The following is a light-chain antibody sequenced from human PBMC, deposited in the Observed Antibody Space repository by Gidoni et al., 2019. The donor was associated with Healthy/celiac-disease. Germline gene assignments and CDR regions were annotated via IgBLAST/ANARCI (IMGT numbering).Light chain of an antibody. CDR2: DVS. CDR1: SSDVGGYHY. Sequence: QSALTQPASVSGSPGQSITISCTGTSSDVGGYHYVSWYQQHPGKAPKLMIYDVSNRPSVVSTRFSGSKSGNTASLTISGLQAEDEADYYCSSYTSSSTLVVFGGGTKLTVL. CDR3: SSYTSSSTLVV. J-gene: IGLJ2*01. V-gene: IGLV2-14*01.